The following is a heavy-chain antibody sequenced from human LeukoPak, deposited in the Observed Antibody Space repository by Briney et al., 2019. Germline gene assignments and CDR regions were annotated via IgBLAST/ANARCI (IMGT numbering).Heavy chain of an antibody. J-gene: IGHJ3*02. D-gene: IGHD6-13*01. CDR3: ARDSWAAAGSSVNDAFDI. Sequence: PSETLSLTCAVYGGSFSGYYWSWIRQHPGKGLEWIGYIYYSGSTYYNPSLKSRVTISVDTSKNQFSLKLSSVTAADTAVYYCARDSWAAAGSSVNDAFDIWGQGTMVTVSS. CDR2: IYYSGST. CDR1: GGSFSGYY. V-gene: IGHV4-31*11.